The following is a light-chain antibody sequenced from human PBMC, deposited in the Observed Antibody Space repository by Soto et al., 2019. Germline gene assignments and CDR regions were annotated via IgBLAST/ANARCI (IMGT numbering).Light chain of an antibody. V-gene: IGLV2-11*01. CDR3: CSYAGSYTYV. CDR2: DVS. J-gene: IGLJ1*01. Sequence: QSARTQPRSESRSPGQSVTISCTGSTSDIGGYNYVSWYQQHPGKAPKLMIYDVSKRPSGVPDRFSGSKSGNTASLTISGLQAEDESDYYCCSYAGSYTYVFGTGTKLTIL. CDR1: TSDIGGYNY.